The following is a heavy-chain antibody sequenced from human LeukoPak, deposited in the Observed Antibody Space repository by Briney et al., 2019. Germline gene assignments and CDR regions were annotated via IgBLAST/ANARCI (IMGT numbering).Heavy chain of an antibody. CDR3: AKGNIVVPAAALIDY. CDR1: GFTFSSYA. D-gene: IGHD2-2*01. CDR2: ISGSGGST. J-gene: IGHJ4*02. V-gene: IGHV3-23*01. Sequence: GGSLRLSCAASGFTFSSYAMSWVRQAPGKGLEWVSAISGSGGSTYYADSVKGRFTISRDNSKNTLYLQMNSLRAEDTAVYYCAKGNIVVPAAALIDYWGQGTLVTVSS.